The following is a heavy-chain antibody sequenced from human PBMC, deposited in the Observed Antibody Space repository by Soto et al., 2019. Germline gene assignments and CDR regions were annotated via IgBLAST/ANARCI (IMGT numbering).Heavy chain of an antibody. CDR3: ARHPRDDYNYGGSGIFDY. V-gene: IGHV4-39*01. Sequence: SETLSLTCSVSGGSISSRTFWWAWIRQPPGKGLEWIGDMYYSGSSYSSPSLKSRVTLSVDTSKNQLSLKLNSVTAADTAVYYCARHPRDDYNYGGSGIFDYWGQETQVTVSS. CDR2: MYYSGSS. D-gene: IGHD4-4*01. CDR1: GGSISSRTFW. J-gene: IGHJ4*02.